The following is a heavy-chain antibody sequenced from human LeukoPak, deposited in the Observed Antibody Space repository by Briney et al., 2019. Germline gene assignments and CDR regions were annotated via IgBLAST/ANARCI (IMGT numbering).Heavy chain of an antibody. Sequence: SQTLSLTCTVPGGSISSGAYYWRWIRQPAGKTLERIGHIYTGGTPDYNTSLKSRVTISLETTKSQFSLTLTSVTAADTATYYCARGVSIVRGIHFDYWGLGSLVTVSS. CDR1: GGSISSGAYY. V-gene: IGHV4-61*09. D-gene: IGHD3-10*02. J-gene: IGHJ4*02. CDR2: IYTGGTP. CDR3: ARGVSIVRGIHFDY.